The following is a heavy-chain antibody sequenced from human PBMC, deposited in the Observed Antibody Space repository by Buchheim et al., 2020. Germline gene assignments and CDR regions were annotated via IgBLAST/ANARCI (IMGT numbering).Heavy chain of an antibody. D-gene: IGHD4-11*01. V-gene: IGHV3-30*18. CDR2: ISYDGSNK. Sequence: QVQLVESGGGVVQPGRSLRLSCAASGFTFSSYGMHWVRQAPGKGLEWVAVISYDGSNKYYADSVKGRFIISRDNSKNTLYLQMNSLRAEDTAVYYCAKFTVTTHPSDYWGQGTL. CDR3: AKFTVTTHPSDY. J-gene: IGHJ4*02. CDR1: GFTFSSYG.